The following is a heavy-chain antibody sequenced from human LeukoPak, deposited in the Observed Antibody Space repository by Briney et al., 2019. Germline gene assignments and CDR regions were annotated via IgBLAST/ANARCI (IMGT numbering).Heavy chain of an antibody. Sequence: PGGSLRLSCAASGFTFSSYAMHWVRQAPGKGLEYVSAISSNGGSTYYANSVKGRFTISRDNSKNTLYLQMGSLRAEDMAVYYCAKDGDDSIDYWGQGTLVTVSS. CDR1: GFTFSSYA. CDR3: AKDGDDSIDY. CDR2: ISSNGGST. D-gene: IGHD3-22*01. V-gene: IGHV3-64*01. J-gene: IGHJ4*02.